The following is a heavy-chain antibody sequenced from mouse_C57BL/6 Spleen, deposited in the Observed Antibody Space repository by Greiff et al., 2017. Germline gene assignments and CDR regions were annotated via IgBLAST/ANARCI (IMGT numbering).Heavy chain of an antibody. CDR3: ARVDGYFYYAMDD. V-gene: IGHV1-52*01. CDR1: GYTFTSYW. CDR2: IDPSDSET. Sequence: VQLQQPGAELVKPGSSVKLSCKASGYTFTSYWMHWVKQRPIKGLEWIGIIDPSDSETNYNQKFKDKATLTVDKSSSPAYMQLNSLTSAYAEGDYCARVDGYFYYAMDDWGTGTSVTVSS. D-gene: IGHD2-3*01. J-gene: IGHJ4*01.